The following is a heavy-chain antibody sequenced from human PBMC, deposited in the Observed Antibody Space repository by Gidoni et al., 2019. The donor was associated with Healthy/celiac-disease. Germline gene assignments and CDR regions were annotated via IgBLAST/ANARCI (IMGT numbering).Heavy chain of an antibody. D-gene: IGHD2-8*01. Sequence: QAQLVQSGAEVKKPGASVKVSCTASGYTFTSYATQWVRQAPGQRFEWMGWINAGNGNTKYSQKFQGRVTITRYTSSSTAYMELSSLRSEDTAVYYCARCTNGVCYREPFDYWGQGTLVTVSS. J-gene: IGHJ4*02. V-gene: IGHV1-3*01. CDR1: GYTFTSYA. CDR2: INAGNGNT. CDR3: ARCTNGVCYREPFDY.